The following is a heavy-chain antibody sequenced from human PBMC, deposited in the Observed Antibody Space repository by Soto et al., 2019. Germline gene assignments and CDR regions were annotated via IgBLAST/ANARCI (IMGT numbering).Heavy chain of an antibody. V-gene: IGHV4-39*01. CDR2: IYYSGTT. CDR1: GGSISSTGFY. Sequence: QLQLQESGPGLVKPSETLSLTCAVSGGSISSTGFYWGWIRQPPGKGLEWIGSIYYSGTTYYNPSLMSRVTISVDTSKNQFSLKLTSVTAADTAVYYCARHGPAAYGSGSYGWFDPWGQGTLVTVSS. D-gene: IGHD3-10*01. J-gene: IGHJ5*02. CDR3: ARHGPAAYGSGSYGWFDP.